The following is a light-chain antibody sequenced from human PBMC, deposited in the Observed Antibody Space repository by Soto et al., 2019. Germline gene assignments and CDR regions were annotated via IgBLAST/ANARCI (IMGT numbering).Light chain of an antibody. V-gene: IGKV3D-15*01. CDR3: QHYVTSSIT. CDR2: GAS. Sequence: ELVMTQSPATLSVSPGERATLSCRASQSVSSNLAWYQQKVGQAPRLPIYGASTRATGIPDRISGGGSGTHFTLTISRLEPEDFAVYYCQHYVTSSITFGQGTRLEIK. J-gene: IGKJ5*01. CDR1: QSVSSN.